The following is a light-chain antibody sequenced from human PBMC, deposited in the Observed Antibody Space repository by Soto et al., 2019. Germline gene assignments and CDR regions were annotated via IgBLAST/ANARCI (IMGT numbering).Light chain of an antibody. CDR2: GAS. CDR3: QQYNNWPSWT. Sequence: ELVVTQSPATLSVSPGERATLSCRASQSVSSNLAWYQQKPGQAPRLLIYGASTRATDTPARFSGSGSGTEFTLTISRLQSEEFAVYYCQQYNNWPSWTLGQGTKV. J-gene: IGKJ1*01. V-gene: IGKV3-15*01. CDR1: QSVSSN.